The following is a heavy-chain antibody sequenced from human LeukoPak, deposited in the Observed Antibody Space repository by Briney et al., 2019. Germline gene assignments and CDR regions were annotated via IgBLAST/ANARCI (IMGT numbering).Heavy chain of an antibody. CDR3: ARFMIRGVIIG. CDR1: GGSISSSSYS. CDR2: FYYGEST. D-gene: IGHD3-10*01. Sequence: SETLSLTCIVSGGSISSSSYSLGWIRQPPGKGLEWIGTFYYGESTYYNPSLKSRVTKSVDTSKNQFSLNLSSVTAADTAVYYCARFMIRGVIIGWGQGTLVTVSS. V-gene: IGHV4-39*01. J-gene: IGHJ4*02.